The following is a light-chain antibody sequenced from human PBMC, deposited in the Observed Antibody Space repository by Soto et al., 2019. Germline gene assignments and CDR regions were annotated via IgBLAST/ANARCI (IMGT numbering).Light chain of an antibody. V-gene: IGKV3-20*01. CDR1: QSVSSN. Sequence: EIVMTHSPVTLSVSPCERVTLSCRASQSVSSNLAWYQQKPGQAPRLLIFGASSRATGIPDRFSGSGSGTDFTLTISRLEPEDFAVYYCQQYGGSSWTFGQGTKVDIK. CDR3: QQYGGSSWT. J-gene: IGKJ1*01. CDR2: GAS.